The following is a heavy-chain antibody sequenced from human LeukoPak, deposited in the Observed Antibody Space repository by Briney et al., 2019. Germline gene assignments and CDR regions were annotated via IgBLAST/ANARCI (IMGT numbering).Heavy chain of an antibody. CDR3: ATPVLRYFDWLIGGGDDAFDI. D-gene: IGHD3-9*01. J-gene: IGHJ3*02. CDR2: INPNSGGT. V-gene: IGHV1-2*02. CDR1: GYTFTGYY. Sequence: HRASVKVSCKASGYTFTGYYMHWVRQAPGQGLEWMGWINPNSGGTNYAQKFQGRVTMTRDTSISTAYMELSRLRSDDTAVYYCATPVLRYFDWLIGGGDDAFDIWGQGTMVTVSS.